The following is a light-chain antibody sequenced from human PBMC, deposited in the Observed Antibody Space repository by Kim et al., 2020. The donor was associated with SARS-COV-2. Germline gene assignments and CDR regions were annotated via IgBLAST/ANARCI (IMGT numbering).Light chain of an antibody. V-gene: IGKV3-20*01. CDR3: KLYGLS. CDR2: VPS. CDR1: QTVRSCY. Sequence: EIVLTQSPGTLSLSPGETATLSCRASQTVRSCYLTWYQQKPGQAPRLLIYVPSIRATGIPDRFSGSGSVTDFTLTISRLEPEDFIVYYSKLYGLSFGGGTKVDIK. J-gene: IGKJ4*01.